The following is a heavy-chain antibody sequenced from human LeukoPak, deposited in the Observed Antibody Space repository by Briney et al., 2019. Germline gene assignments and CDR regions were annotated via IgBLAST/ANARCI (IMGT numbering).Heavy chain of an antibody. J-gene: IGHJ6*02. D-gene: IGHD3-16*01. CDR2: ISGSTGRT. CDR1: GFTSSNFV. CDR3: AKANCGSECFYIMDV. V-gene: IGHV3-23*01. Sequence: GGSLRLSCAAYGFTSSNFVMNWVRQAPGKGLECVSSISGSTGRTYYADSVKGRFTISRDDSKNTVYLEMNNLRAEDTALYFCAKANCGSECFYIMDVWGQGTMVTVSS.